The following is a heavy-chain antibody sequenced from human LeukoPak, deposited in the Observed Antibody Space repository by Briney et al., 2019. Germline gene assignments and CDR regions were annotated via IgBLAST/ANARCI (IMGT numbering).Heavy chain of an antibody. CDR3: ARVPYCSNGICYTHYYCDY. CDR2: INPSGGST. D-gene: IGHD2-8*01. Sequence: GASVTVSCKASGYTFTNYYMHWVRQAPGEGLEWMGMINPSGGSTAYAQKFQGRVTMTRDTSTSTVYMELSSLRSEDTAVYYCARVPYCSNGICYTHYYCDYWGQGTLVTVSS. J-gene: IGHJ4*02. V-gene: IGHV1-46*01. CDR1: GYTFTNYY.